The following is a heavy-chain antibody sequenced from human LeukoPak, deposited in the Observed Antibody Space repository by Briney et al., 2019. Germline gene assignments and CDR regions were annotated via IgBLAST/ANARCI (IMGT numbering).Heavy chain of an antibody. CDR3: ARWNLGSDY. J-gene: IGHJ4*02. Sequence: GGSLRLSCAASGFTFSSYSINWVRQAPGKGLEWVSCVSSTSSFIYYADSVKGRFTISRDNAKNSLYLQMNSLRAEDTGVYYCARWNLGSDYWGQGTLVTVSS. CDR2: VSSTSSFI. V-gene: IGHV3-21*01. CDR1: GFTFSSYS. D-gene: IGHD1-1*01.